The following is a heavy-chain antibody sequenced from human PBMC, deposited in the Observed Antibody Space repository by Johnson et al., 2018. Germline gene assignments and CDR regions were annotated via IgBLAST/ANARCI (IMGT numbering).Heavy chain of an antibody. J-gene: IGHJ1*01. Sequence: VRLLETGGGLVQPGGSLRLSCAASGFTFSSYSMNWVRQAPGKGLEWVSSISSSSSYIYYAAAVKGRFTISRDNAKNSLDLPMNSLSAEDTAVYYCARDFGYFQHWGQGTLVTVSS. D-gene: IGHD3-10*01. CDR1: GFTFSSYS. V-gene: IGHV3-21*01. CDR3: ARDFGYFQH. CDR2: ISSSSSYI.